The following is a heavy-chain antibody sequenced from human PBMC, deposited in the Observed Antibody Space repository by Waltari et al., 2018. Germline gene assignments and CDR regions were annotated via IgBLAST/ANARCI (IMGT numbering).Heavy chain of an antibody. V-gene: IGHV4-31*03. CDR3: ARAYCSSTSCYTEDYYGMDV. CDR1: GRYISSGGYY. CDR2: IYYSGST. J-gene: IGHJ6*02. Sequence: QVQLQESGPGLVKPSQTLSLTSTVSGRYISSGGYYWSWIRQHPGKGQEWIGYIYYSGSTYYNPSLKSRVTISVDTSKNQFSLKLSSVTAADTAVYYCARAYCSSTSCYTEDYYGMDVWGQGTTVTVSS. D-gene: IGHD2-2*02.